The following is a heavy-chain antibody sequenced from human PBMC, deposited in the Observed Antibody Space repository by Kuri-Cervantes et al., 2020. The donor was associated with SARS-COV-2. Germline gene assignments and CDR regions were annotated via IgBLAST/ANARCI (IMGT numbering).Heavy chain of an antibody. D-gene: IGHD3-16*01. Sequence: GESLKISCAASGFTFSSYAMSWVRQAPGKGLEWVAVIWYDGSNKYYADSVKGRFTISRDNSKNTLYLQMNSLRAEDTAVYYCARDGGAFDIWGQGTMVTVSS. CDR2: IWYDGSNK. CDR1: GFTFSSYA. CDR3: ARDGGAFDI. V-gene: IGHV3-33*08. J-gene: IGHJ3*02.